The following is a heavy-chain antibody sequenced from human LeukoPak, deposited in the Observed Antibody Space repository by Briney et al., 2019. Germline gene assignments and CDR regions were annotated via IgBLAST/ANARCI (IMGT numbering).Heavy chain of an antibody. J-gene: IGHJ5*02. CDR2: ISYDGSNK. CDR1: GFTFSSYA. V-gene: IGHV3-30-3*01. CDR3: ARRLTQYDCFDP. D-gene: IGHD2-2*01. Sequence: PGGSLRLSCAASGFTFSSYAMHWVRQAPGKGLEWVAVISYDGSNKYYADSVKGRFTISRDNSKNTLYLQMNSLRAEDTAVYYCARRLTQYDCFDPWGQGILVTVSS.